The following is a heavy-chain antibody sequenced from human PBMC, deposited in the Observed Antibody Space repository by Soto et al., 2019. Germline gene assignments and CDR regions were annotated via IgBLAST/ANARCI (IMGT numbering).Heavy chain of an antibody. CDR3: ARNANSSGRFDP. Sequence: QVQLVQSGADVKKPGASVKVSCKASGYNFIDYDINWVRQATGQGLEWMGWMTPISGDTGYAQKFQGRISFNRETYTGTAYMELTSLESDDTAVYYCARNANSSGRFDPRGQETLVTVSS. J-gene: IGHJ5*02. CDR2: MTPISGDT. CDR1: GYNFIDYD. V-gene: IGHV1-8*01. D-gene: IGHD6-19*01.